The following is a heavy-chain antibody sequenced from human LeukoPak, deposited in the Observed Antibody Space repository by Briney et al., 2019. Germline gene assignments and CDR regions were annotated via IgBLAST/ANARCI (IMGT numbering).Heavy chain of an antibody. CDR3: GKDLSSNWYSFDY. Sequence: GGSLRLSCAASGFTFDDYAMHWVRQVPGKGLEWVSGINWNSGRIAYADSVKGRFTISRDNAKNSLYLQMNSLRAEDTAFYYCGKDLSSNWYSFDYWGQGTLVTVSS. J-gene: IGHJ4*02. CDR2: INWNSGRI. V-gene: IGHV3-9*01. CDR1: GFTFDDYA. D-gene: IGHD6-13*01.